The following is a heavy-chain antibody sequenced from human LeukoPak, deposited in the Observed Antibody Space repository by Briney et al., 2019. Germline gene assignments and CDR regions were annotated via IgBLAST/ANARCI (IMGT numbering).Heavy chain of an antibody. V-gene: IGHV4-34*01. CDR3: ARLFATPYSGYDYYFDY. D-gene: IGHD5-12*01. Sequence: SETLSLTCTVYGGSFSGYYWSWIRQPPGKGLEWIGEINHSGSTNYNPSLKSRVTISVDTSKNQFSLKLSSVTAADTAVYYCARLFATPYSGYDYYFDYWGQGTLVTVSS. J-gene: IGHJ4*02. CDR2: INHSGST. CDR1: GGSFSGYY.